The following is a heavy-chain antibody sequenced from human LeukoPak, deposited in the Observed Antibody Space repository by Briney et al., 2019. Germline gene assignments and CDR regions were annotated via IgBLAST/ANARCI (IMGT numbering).Heavy chain of an antibody. Sequence: SETLSLTCTVSGVSISSNYWSWLRQPPGKGPEWIGHLYYSGSTTYNPSLESRVTMSVDTSRKQISLKLNSVAAADTAVYYCARGRGSPYYVEAFDVWGQGTVVTVSS. J-gene: IGHJ3*01. CDR2: LYYSGST. CDR1: GVSISSNY. V-gene: IGHV4-59*01. D-gene: IGHD3-22*01. CDR3: ARGRGSPYYVEAFDV.